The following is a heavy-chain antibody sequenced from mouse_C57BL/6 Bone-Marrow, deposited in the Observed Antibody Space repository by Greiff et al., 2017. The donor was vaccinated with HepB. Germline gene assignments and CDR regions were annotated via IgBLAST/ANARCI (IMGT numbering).Heavy chain of an antibody. V-gene: IGHV1-69*01. D-gene: IGHD1-2*01. CDR1: GYTFTSYW. CDR2: IDPSDSYT. CDR3: ARTRLLPDY. J-gene: IGHJ2*01. Sequence: QVHVKQPGAELVMPGASVKLSCKASGYTFTSYWMHWVKQRPGQGLEWIGEIDPSDSYTNYNQKFKSKSTLTVDKSSSTAYMQFSSLTSADSAVYYCARTRLLPDYWGQGTTLTVSS.